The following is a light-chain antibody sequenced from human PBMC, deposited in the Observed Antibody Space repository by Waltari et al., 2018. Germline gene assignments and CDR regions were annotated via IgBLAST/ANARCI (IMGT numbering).Light chain of an antibody. CDR1: SSDVGGYNS. CDR2: EVS. CDR3: SSYAGSNNFVV. Sequence: QSALTQPPSASGSPGQSVTTSCTGTSSDVGGYNSVSRYQQHPGKAPKLMIYEVSKRPSGVPDRFSGSKSGNTASLTVSGLQAEDEADYYCSSYAGSNNFVVFGGGTKLTVL. V-gene: IGLV2-8*01. J-gene: IGLJ2*01.